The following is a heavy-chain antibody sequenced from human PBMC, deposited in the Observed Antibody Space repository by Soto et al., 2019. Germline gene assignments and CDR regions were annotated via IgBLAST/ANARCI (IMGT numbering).Heavy chain of an antibody. D-gene: IGHD3-3*01. CDR1: GFTFSSYG. Sequence: GGSLRLSCAASGFTFSSYGMHWVRQAPGKGLEWVAVISYDGSNKYYADSVKGRFTISRDNSKNTLYLQMNSLRAEDTAVYYCANAFTIFGVVIIAEDFDYWGQGTLVTVSS. CDR2: ISYDGSNK. V-gene: IGHV3-30*18. CDR3: ANAFTIFGVVIIAEDFDY. J-gene: IGHJ4*02.